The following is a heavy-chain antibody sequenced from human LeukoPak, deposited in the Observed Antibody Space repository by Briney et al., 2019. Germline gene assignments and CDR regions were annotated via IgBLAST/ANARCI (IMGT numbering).Heavy chain of an antibody. V-gene: IGHV3-74*01. CDR3: VRDRGTYRPIDY. CDR1: GFTFSSYW. D-gene: IGHD1-26*01. CDR2: INTDGGRT. J-gene: IGHJ4*02. Sequence: GGSLRLSCEVSGFTFSSYWMHWVRQAPGQGLVWVSRINTDGGRTSYADSVKGRFTISRDNAKNTLYLQMNSLRAEDTAIYYCVRDRGTYRPIDYWGQGTLVTVSS.